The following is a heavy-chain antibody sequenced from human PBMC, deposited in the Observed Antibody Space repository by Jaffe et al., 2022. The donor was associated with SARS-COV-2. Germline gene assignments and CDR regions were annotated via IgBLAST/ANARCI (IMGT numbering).Heavy chain of an antibody. CDR2: ISGSGGST. CDR1: GFTFSSYA. CDR3: AKPGLGGWLQLLSDYYYYGMDV. D-gene: IGHD5-12*01. V-gene: IGHV3-23*01. J-gene: IGHJ6*02. Sequence: EVQLLESGGGLVQPGGSLRLSCAASGFTFSSYAMSWVRQAPGKGLEWVSAISGSGGSTYYADSVKGRFTISRDNSKNTLYLQMNSLRAEDTAVYYCAKPGLGGWLQLLSDYYYYGMDVWGQGTTVTVSS.